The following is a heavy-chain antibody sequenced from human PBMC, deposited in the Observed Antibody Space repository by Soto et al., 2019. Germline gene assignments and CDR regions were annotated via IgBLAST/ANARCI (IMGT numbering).Heavy chain of an antibody. J-gene: IGHJ6*02. CDR1: GFTFSTYA. D-gene: IGHD1-1*01. CDR3: VKGYWKGDV. V-gene: IGHV3-23*01. Sequence: EVQLLESGGGLVQPGGSLRLSCAASGFTFSTYAMNWVRQAPGNGLEWVSAISGSGGSIHYADSVKGRFTISRDNSKNTLYLQMNSLRAADTAVYHCVKGYWKGDVWGQGTTVTVSS. CDR2: ISGSGGSI.